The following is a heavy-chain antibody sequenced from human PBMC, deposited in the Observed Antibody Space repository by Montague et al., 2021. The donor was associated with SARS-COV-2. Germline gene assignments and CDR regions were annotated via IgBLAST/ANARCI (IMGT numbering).Heavy chain of an antibody. D-gene: IGHD3-22*01. CDR3: ARGRIEVAMIVVVLTGASYCMDV. J-gene: IGHJ6*03. CDR2: INNSGST. Sequence: SETLSLTCAVYGGSISGHYWSWIRQPPGKGLEWIGEINNSGSTNYKPSLKSRVTISVDTSKNQFSLKLHSVTAADTAVYYCARGRIEVAMIVVVLTGASYCMDVWGKGTTVTVSS. V-gene: IGHV4-34*01. CDR1: GGSISGHY.